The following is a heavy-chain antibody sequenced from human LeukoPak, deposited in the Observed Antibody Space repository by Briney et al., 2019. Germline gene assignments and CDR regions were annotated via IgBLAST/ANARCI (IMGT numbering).Heavy chain of an antibody. J-gene: IGHJ3*02. V-gene: IGHV1-2*02. CDR2: INPNSGGT. Sequence: SVKVSCKASGYTFTGYYMHWVRQAPGQGLEWMGWINPNSGGTNYAQKFQGRVTMTRDTSISTAYMELSRLRSDDTAVYYCARDHTDARVDYSVFDIWGQGTMVTVSS. CDR1: GYTFTGYY. CDR3: ARDHTDARVDYSVFDI. D-gene: IGHD4-11*01.